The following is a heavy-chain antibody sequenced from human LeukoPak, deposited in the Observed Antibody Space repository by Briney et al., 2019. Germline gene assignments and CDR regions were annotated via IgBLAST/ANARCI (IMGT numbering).Heavy chain of an antibody. Sequence: PGGPLRLSCTASGFTFSRHWMTWVRQAPGKGLEWVANIKEDGSAKCCVDSMKGRFTISRDNAKNSLYLQINSLRAEDTAVYYCARDSPGYGGYSYWGQGTLVTVSS. CDR3: ARDSPGYGGYSY. D-gene: IGHD5-12*01. CDR1: GFTFSRHW. J-gene: IGHJ4*02. V-gene: IGHV3-7*04. CDR2: IKEDGSAK.